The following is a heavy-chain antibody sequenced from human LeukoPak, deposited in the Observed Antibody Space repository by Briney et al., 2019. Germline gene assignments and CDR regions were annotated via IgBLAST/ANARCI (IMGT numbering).Heavy chain of an antibody. D-gene: IGHD2-8*01. CDR2: ISGSGTII. J-gene: IGHJ3*02. Sequence: GGSLRLSCAASGFTFGDYYMNWIRQAPGKGLEWVSYISGSGTIIHYADPVKGRFTISRDNAKNSLYLQMNSLRAEDTAVYYCARSMTPDIWGQGTMVTVSS. CDR3: ARSMTPDI. CDR1: GFTFGDYY. V-gene: IGHV3-11*04.